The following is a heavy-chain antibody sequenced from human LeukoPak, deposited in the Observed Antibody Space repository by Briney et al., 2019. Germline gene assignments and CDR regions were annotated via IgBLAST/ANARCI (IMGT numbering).Heavy chain of an antibody. J-gene: IGHJ2*01. CDR2: IDTSTTYM. V-gene: IGHV3-21*01. CDR3: AREAGTGERWYFDL. D-gene: IGHD7-27*01. Sequence: SSIDTSTTYMTYADSVKGRFTISRDNARNSLYLQMNSLRAEDTAVYYCAREAGTGERWYFDLWGRGTLVTVSS.